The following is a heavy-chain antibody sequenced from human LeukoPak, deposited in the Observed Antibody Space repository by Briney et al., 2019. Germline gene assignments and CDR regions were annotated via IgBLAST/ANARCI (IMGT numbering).Heavy chain of an antibody. CDR3: ARAPMFYDSSGFGGAFDI. Sequence: GRSLRLSCAASGFTFSNYAMHWVRQAPGKGLEWVAVISYDGTNKYYADSVKGRFTTSRDNSKNTMYLQMNSLRAEDTAMYYCARAPMFYDSSGFGGAFDIWGQGTVVTVSS. J-gene: IGHJ3*02. D-gene: IGHD3-22*01. CDR2: ISYDGTNK. CDR1: GFTFSNYA. V-gene: IGHV3-30-3*01.